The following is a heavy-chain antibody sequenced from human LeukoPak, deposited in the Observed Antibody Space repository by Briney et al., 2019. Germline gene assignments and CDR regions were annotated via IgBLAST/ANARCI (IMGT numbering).Heavy chain of an antibody. CDR2: IYYSGST. J-gene: IGHJ4*02. V-gene: IGHV4-59*01. Sequence: PSEALSLTCTVSGGSISSYYWSWIRQPPGKGLEWIGYIYYSGSTNYNPSLKSRVTISVDTSKNQFSLKLSSVTAADTAVYYCARERRDGYNRAVDYWGQGTLVTVSS. CDR1: GGSISSYY. D-gene: IGHD5-24*01. CDR3: ARERRDGYNRAVDY.